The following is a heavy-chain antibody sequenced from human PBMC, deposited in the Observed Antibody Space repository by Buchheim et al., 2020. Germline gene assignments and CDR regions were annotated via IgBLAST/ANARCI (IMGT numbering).Heavy chain of an antibody. J-gene: IGHJ4*02. D-gene: IGHD4-11*01. CDR3: AKGVTTVTTGRFDY. CDR1: GFTFSSYG. Sequence: QVQLVESGGGVVQPGRSLRLSCAASGFTFSSYGMHWVRQAPGKGLEWVAVISYDGSNKYYADSVKVRFTISRDNSKNTLYLQMNSLRAEDTAVYYCAKGVTTVTTGRFDYWGQGTL. V-gene: IGHV3-30*18. CDR2: ISYDGSNK.